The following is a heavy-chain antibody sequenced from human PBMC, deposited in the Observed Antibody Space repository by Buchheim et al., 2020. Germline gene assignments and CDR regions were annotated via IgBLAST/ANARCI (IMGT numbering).Heavy chain of an antibody. J-gene: IGHJ4*02. CDR1: GFTFSSYG. CDR2: ISYDGDTK. CDR3: ARGDSSTSCYSD. V-gene: IGHV3-30*03. Sequence: QVHLVESGGGVVHPGRSLRLSCVVSGFTFSSYGMHWVRQAPGKGLEWVALISYDGDTKYYVDSVKGRFTISRDNSKDTLYLQMNSLRVEDTAVYYCARGDSSTSCYSDWGQGTL. D-gene: IGHD2-2*02.